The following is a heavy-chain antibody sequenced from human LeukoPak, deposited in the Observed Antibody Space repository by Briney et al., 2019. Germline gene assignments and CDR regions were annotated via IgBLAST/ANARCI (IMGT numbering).Heavy chain of an antibody. CDR3: ARDFYCSSTSCYTPINWFGP. J-gene: IGHJ5*02. Sequence: SETLSLTCTVSGYSISSGYYWGWIRQPPGKGLERIGSIYHSGSTYYNPSLKSRVTISADPSKNHISLKLSSVTAADTAVYYCARDFYCSSTSCYTPINWFGPWGQGTLVTVSS. CDR1: GYSISSGYY. CDR2: IYHSGST. D-gene: IGHD2-2*02. V-gene: IGHV4-38-2*02.